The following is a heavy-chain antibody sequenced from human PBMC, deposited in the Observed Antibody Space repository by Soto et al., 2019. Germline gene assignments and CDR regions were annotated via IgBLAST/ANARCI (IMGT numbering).Heavy chain of an antibody. Sequence: ASVKVSCKASGYTFTGHYIHWVRQAPEQGPEWMGEIGPESGATRYAQKFQGRVTMTRDTSIATVYMELKNLSPDDTAVYYCGRGRSGQIVVFYWGQGTPVTVSS. CDR3: GRGRSGQIVVFY. V-gene: IGHV1-2*02. CDR1: GYTFTGHY. J-gene: IGHJ4*02. D-gene: IGHD1-26*01. CDR2: IGPESGAT.